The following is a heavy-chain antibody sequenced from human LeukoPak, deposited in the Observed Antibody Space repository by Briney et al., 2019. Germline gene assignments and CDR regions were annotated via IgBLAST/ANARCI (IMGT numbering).Heavy chain of an antibody. V-gene: IGHV3-11*01. CDR2: ISSSGGTK. CDR1: GLTFSDYY. J-gene: IGHJ4*02. D-gene: IGHD3-10*01. CDR3: ARDGHAYGHGSPHY. Sequence: SGGSLTLSCAASGLTFSDYYMSWIRQSPGRGLEWVSYISSSGGTKYYAYSVEGRFNISREDAKHSYLQINRLRAEGTPVYYCARDGHAYGHGSPHYWGQGTLVTVSS.